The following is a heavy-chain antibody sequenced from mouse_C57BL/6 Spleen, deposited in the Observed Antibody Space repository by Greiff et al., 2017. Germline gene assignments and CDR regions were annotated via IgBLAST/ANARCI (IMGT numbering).Heavy chain of an antibody. CDR3: ARRRLVGNDYAMDY. D-gene: IGHD3-2*02. CDR1: GYSFTDYN. J-gene: IGHJ4*01. V-gene: IGHV1-39*01. Sequence: VQLQQSGPELVKPGASVKISCKASGYSFTDYNMNWVKQSNVKSLEWIGVINPNYGTTSYNQKFKGKATLTVDQSSSTAYMQLNSLTSEDSAVYYCARRRLVGNDYAMDYWGQGTSVTVSS. CDR2: INPNYGTT.